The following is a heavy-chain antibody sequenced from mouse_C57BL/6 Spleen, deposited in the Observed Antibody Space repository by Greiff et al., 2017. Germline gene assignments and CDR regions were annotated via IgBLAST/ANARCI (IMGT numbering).Heavy chain of an antibody. J-gene: IGHJ4*01. V-gene: IGHV5-9-1*02. D-gene: IGHD2-4*01. Sequence: EVMLVESGEGLVKPGGSLKLSCAASGFTFSSYAMSWVRQTPEKRLEWVAYISSGGDYIYYADTVKGRFTISRDNARNTLYLQMRSLKSEDTAMYYCTRADDYDGMDDWGQGTSVTVSS. CDR1: GFTFSSYA. CDR2: ISSGGDYI. CDR3: TRADDYDGMDD.